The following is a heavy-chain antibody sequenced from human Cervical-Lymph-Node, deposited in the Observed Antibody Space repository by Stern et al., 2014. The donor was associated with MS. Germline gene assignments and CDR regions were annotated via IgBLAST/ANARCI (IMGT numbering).Heavy chain of an antibody. CDR2: ISWNSGTI. CDR1: GFTFDDYS. CDR3: AKHGGGMVAQFDY. D-gene: IGHD2-15*01. Sequence: EVQLVESGGGLVQPGRSLRLSCAASGFTFDDYSMHWVRQAPGKGLELVSVISWNSGTIDYADSVKGRFTISRDNTKNTLYLQMNSLRPEDTALYYCAKHGGGMVAQFDYWGQGILVTVSS. J-gene: IGHJ4*02. V-gene: IGHV3-9*01.